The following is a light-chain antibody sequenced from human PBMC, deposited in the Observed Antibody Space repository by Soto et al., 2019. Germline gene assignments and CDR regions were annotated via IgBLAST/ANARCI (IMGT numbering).Light chain of an antibody. CDR3: SSYAGSNNFEV. V-gene: IGLV2-8*01. CDR1: SSDVGGYIY. Sequence: QSALTQPPSASGSPGQSVTISCTGTSSDVGGYIYVSWYQQHPGKAPKLMIYEVSKRPSGVHERFCGSKSVNTASLTGYRLQVGEEADYYCSSYAGSNNFEVFGGGTKLTVL. CDR2: EVS. J-gene: IGLJ2*01.